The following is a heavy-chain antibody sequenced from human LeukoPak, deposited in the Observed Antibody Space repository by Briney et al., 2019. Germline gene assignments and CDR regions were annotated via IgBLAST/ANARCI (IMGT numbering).Heavy chain of an antibody. CDR3: ATYRQVLLPFES. CDR2: ISYDGRNK. V-gene: IGHV3-30*04. D-gene: IGHD2-8*02. J-gene: IGHJ4*02. CDR1: GFTFSTYP. Sequence: GGSLRLSCAASGFTFSTYPIHWVRQAPGKGLEWVAAISYDGRNKNYADSVKGRFTISRDNSKSTLSLQMNSLRAEDTAIYYCATYRQVLLPFESWGQGTLVTVSS.